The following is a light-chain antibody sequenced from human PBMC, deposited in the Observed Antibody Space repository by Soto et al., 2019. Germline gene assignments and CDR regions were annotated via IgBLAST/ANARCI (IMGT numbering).Light chain of an antibody. CDR1: QSVSSSY. J-gene: IGKJ2*01. V-gene: IGKV3-20*01. CDR2: GAS. CDR3: HHYGNSPYT. Sequence: EIVLTQSPGTLSLSPGERATLSCRASQSVSSSYLAWYQQKPGQAPRLLIYGASSRATGIPDRFSGSGSGTAFPLTISRLEPEDFPLSYFHHYGNSPYTFGHGTKLHIK.